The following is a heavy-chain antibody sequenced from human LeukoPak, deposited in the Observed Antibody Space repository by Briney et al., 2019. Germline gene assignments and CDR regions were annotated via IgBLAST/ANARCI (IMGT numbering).Heavy chain of an antibody. CDR3: AKVEQWLVFDY. CDR2: ISGGST. V-gene: IGHV3-38-3*01. D-gene: IGHD6-19*01. Sequence: GGSLRLSCAASGFTVSSNEMSWVRQAPGKGLEWVSSISGGSTYYADSVKGRFTISRDNSKNTLYLQMNSLRAEDTAVYYCAKVEQWLVFDYWGQGTLVTVSS. CDR1: GFTVSSNE. J-gene: IGHJ4*02.